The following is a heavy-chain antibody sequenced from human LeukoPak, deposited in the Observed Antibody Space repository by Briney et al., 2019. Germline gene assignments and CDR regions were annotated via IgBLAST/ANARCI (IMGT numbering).Heavy chain of an antibody. CDR2: IIPNSVAT. D-gene: IGHD2-2*01. CDR1: GYTFTGYS. CDR3: ARDSEYCTSTNCFHPFDS. V-gene: IGHV1-2*02. Sequence: GASVKVSCRTSGYTFTGYSMHWGRQAPGQGLEWMGRIIPNSVATQFAQKFQGRVTMTRDTSVSSVFMDLSGLTSDDTAIYYCARDSEYCTSTNCFHPFDSWGQGTLVTVSS. J-gene: IGHJ4*02.